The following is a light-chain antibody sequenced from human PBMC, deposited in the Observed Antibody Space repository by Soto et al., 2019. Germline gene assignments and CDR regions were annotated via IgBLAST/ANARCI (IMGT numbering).Light chain of an antibody. J-gene: IGLJ1*01. CDR2: DVS. CDR1: SSDVGSYKD. CDR3: CAYADTFYV. V-gene: IGLV2-11*01. Sequence: QSALTQPRSGSGSPGQSVTISCTGTSSDVGSYKDVSWYQHHPGKVPKLMIYDVSERPSGVPDRFSGSKSGNTASLTISGLQAEEEAIYYCCAYADTFYVFGTGTKLTVL.